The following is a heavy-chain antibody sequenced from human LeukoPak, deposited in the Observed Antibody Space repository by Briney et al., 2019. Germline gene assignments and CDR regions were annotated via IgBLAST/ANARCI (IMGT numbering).Heavy chain of an antibody. D-gene: IGHD1-26*01. Sequence: SETLSLTCTASGGTISSSNYYWDWIRQPPGKGLEWIGSVYYSGSAYYNPSLKSRLTISVDTSMNQFSLKLTSVTAADTAVYYCASRSTSRGSPFDYWGQGTLVTVSS. J-gene: IGHJ4*02. CDR3: ASRSTSRGSPFDY. CDR2: VYYSGSA. CDR1: GGTISSSNYY. V-gene: IGHV4-39*01.